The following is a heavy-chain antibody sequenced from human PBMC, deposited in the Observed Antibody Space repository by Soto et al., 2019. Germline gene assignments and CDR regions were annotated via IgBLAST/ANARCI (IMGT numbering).Heavy chain of an antibody. CDR2: INHSGST. D-gene: IGHD6-13*01. CDR1: GGSFSGYY. J-gene: IGHJ6*02. V-gene: IGHV4-34*01. CDR3: ARDRRIAAAAPGRYYYYYGMDV. Sequence: PSETLSLTCAVHGGSFSGYYWSWVRQPPGKGLEWIGEINHSGSTNYNPSLKSRVTISVDTSKNQFSLKLSSVTAADTAVYYCARDRRIAAAAPGRYYYYYGMDVWGQGTTVTVSS.